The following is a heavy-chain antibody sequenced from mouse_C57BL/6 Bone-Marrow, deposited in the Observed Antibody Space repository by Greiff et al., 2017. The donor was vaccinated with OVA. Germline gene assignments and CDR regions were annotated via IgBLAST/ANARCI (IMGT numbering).Heavy chain of an antibody. Sequence: QVHVKQPGAELVMPGASVKLSCKASGYTFTSYWMHWVKQRPGQGLEWIGEIDPSDSYTNYNQKFKGKSTLTVDKSSSTAYMQLSSLTSEDSAVYYCARAGTYGSSLYYAMDYWGQGTSVTVSS. CDR3: ARAGTYGSSLYYAMDY. CDR1: GYTFTSYW. J-gene: IGHJ4*01. D-gene: IGHD1-1*01. V-gene: IGHV1-69*01. CDR2: IDPSDSYT.